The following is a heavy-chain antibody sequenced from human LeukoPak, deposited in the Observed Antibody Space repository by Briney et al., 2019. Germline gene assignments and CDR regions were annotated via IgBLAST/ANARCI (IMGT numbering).Heavy chain of an antibody. CDR3: ARDVAREFDY. V-gene: IGHV1-69*05. J-gene: IGHJ4*02. CDR2: IIPIFGTA. Sequence: GASVKVSCKASGGTFSSYAISWVRQAPGQGLGWMGGIIPIFGTANYAQKYQDRVTMTRDTSTRTVYMQLSSLRSDDTAVYYCARDVAREFDYWSQGALVTVSS. CDR1: GGTFSSYA.